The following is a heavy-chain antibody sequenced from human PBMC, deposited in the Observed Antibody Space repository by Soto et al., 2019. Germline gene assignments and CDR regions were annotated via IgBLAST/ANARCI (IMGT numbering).Heavy chain of an antibody. Sequence: SETLSLTCSVSGGSISSYYWSWIRQPPGRGLEWIGYIYYSGSTDYTSSLKSRATISVDTSKDQFSLNLNSLTAADTAVYYCAAYSGSYGFQHWGLGTLVTVSS. CDR2: IYYSGST. V-gene: IGHV4-59*01. CDR1: GGSISSYY. CDR3: AAYSGSYGFQH. D-gene: IGHD1-26*01. J-gene: IGHJ1*01.